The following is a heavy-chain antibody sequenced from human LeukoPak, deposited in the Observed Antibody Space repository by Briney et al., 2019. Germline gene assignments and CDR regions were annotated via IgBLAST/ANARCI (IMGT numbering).Heavy chain of an antibody. D-gene: IGHD3-16*01. CDR2: INHSGST. CDR3: AREKDGGLDAYYFDY. Sequence: SETLSLTCAVDGGSFSGHYCSWIRQPPGKALEWAGEINHSGSTNYNPSPKSQVTISVDTPKNQFSLKLSSVTAADTAVYYCAREKDGGLDAYYFDYWGQGTLVTVSS. V-gene: IGHV4-34*01. J-gene: IGHJ4*02. CDR1: GGSFSGHY.